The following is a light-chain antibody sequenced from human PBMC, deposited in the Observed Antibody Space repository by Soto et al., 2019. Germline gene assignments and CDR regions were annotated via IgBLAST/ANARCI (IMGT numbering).Light chain of an antibody. CDR3: SSYTSTSTWV. V-gene: IGLV2-18*02. CDR2: EVS. J-gene: IGLJ2*01. Sequence: QSALTQPPSVSGSPGQSVTISCTGTSSDVGNYNRVSWYQQPPGTAPKLMISEVSNRPSGVPDRFSGSKSGNTDSLTISGLQAEDEADYYCSSYTSTSTWVFGGGTKLTVL. CDR1: SSDVGNYNR.